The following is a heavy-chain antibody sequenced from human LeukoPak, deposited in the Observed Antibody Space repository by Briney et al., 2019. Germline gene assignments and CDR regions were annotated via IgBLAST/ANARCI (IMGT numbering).Heavy chain of an antibody. D-gene: IGHD2-2*01. Sequence: SVKVSCKASGGTFCSCAISWVRQAPGQGLEWMGGIIPIFGTANYAQKFQGTVTITADESTSTAYMELSSLRSEDTAVYYCARFRYTEYQLLEPWGQGTLVTVSS. CDR3: ARFRYTEYQLLEP. CDR1: GGTFCSCA. J-gene: IGHJ5*02. CDR2: IIPIFGTA. V-gene: IGHV1-69*01.